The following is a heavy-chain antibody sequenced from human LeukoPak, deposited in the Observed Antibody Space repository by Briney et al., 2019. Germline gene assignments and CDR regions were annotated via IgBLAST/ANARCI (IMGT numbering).Heavy chain of an antibody. Sequence: SETLSLTCSVSGGSINGNDWTWIRQPPGKGLEWIGNIYDEGTTNYNPSLESRLTMSIDTSASHFSLTLRSVTAADTAVYYCARVFRGAVTANWFDLWGQGTLVSVSS. CDR2: IYDEGTT. V-gene: IGHV4-59*01. D-gene: IGHD2-21*02. CDR3: ARVFRGAVTANWFDL. J-gene: IGHJ5*02. CDR1: GGSINGND.